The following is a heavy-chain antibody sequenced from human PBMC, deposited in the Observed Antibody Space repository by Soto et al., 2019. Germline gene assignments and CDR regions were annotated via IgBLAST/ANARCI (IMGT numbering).Heavy chain of an antibody. V-gene: IGHV3-48*03. D-gene: IGHD3-3*01. CDR3: GSVSLRFSYGIDV. J-gene: IGHJ6*02. CDR2: ISKSGSVI. CDR1: GLTFSSSE. Sequence: GGSLRLSCAASGLTFSSSEMHWVRQAPGKGLEWLSYISKSGSVIYYADSVKGRFTISRDNAKNLLYLQMNSLRAEDTAVYFCGSVSLRFSYGIDVWGQGTTVTVSS.